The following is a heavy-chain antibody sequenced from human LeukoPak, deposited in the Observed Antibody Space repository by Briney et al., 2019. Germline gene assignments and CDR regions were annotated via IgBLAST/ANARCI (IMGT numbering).Heavy chain of an antibody. D-gene: IGHD3-10*01. CDR1: GFTFSSYA. CDR2: ISGSGGST. J-gene: IGHJ4*02. Sequence: GGSLRLPCAASGFTFSSYAMSWVRQAPGKGLEWVSAISGSGGSTYYADSVKGRFTISRDNSKNTLYLQMNSLRAEDTAVYYCAKWGRGYYYGSGSYYFDYWGQGTLVTVSS. V-gene: IGHV3-23*01. CDR3: AKWGRGYYYGSGSYYFDY.